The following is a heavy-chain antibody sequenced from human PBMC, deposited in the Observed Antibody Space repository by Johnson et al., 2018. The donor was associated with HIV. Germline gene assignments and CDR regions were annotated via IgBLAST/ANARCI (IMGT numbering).Heavy chain of an antibody. CDR2: ISYDGSNK. V-gene: IGHV3-30*04. J-gene: IGHJ3*02. CDR3: ARGKGAAAGLDAFDI. D-gene: IGHD6-13*01. CDR1: GFTFDDYA. Sequence: QMLLVESGGGLVQPGGSLRLSCAASGFTFDDYAMSWVRQAPGKGLEWVAVISYDGSNKYYADSVKGRFTISRDNSKNTLYLQMNSLSAEDTAVYYCARGKGAAAGLDAFDIWGQGIMVSVSS.